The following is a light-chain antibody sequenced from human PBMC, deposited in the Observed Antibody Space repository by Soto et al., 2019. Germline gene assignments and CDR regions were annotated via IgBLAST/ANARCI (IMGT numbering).Light chain of an antibody. CDR2: ANN. CDR1: SSNIGSNT. Sequence: QSVLTQPPSASGTPGQRVTISCSGSSSNIGSNTVNWYQQLPGTAPKLLIHANNQRPSGVPDRFSGSKSGTSASLAISWLQSEEADYYCAAWDDSLNGYVFGTGTKVNVL. V-gene: IGLV1-44*01. J-gene: IGLJ1*01. CDR3: AAWDDSLNGYV.